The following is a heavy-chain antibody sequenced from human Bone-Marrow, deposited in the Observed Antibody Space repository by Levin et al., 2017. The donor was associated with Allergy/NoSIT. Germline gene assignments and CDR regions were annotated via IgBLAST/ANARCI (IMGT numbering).Heavy chain of an antibody. CDR2: ISYDGKDK. D-gene: IGHD1/OR15-1a*01. J-gene: IGHJ4*02. CDR1: GFTFSDYG. CDR3: AKVSLEQRLALPNFDY. Sequence: QAGGSLRLSCAASGFTFSDYGMHWVRQAPDKGLEWVAVISYDGKDKYYGDSVKGRFIISRENSKNTMYLQINSLEAEDTAVYYCAKVSLEQRLALPNFDYWGQGTLVTVSS. V-gene: IGHV3-30*18.